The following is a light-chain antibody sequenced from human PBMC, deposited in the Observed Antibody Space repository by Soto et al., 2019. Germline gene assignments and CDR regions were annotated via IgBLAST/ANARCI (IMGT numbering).Light chain of an antibody. Sequence: EVVLTQAPGTLSLSPGERSTLSCRASQSVSSNYLAWYQQKPGQAPRXXVYGASSRATGIPDRFSGSGSGTDLTITISRLEPEDFEVYYCQQHGTSPITFGQGTRLEIK. J-gene: IGKJ5*01. CDR1: QSVSSNY. V-gene: IGKV3-20*01. CDR2: GAS. CDR3: QQHGTSPIT.